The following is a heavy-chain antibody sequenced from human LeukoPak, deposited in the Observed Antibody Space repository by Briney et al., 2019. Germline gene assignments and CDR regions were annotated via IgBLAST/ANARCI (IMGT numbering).Heavy chain of an antibody. V-gene: IGHV4-38-2*02. CDR2: IYHSGST. CDR1: GYSISSGYY. Sequence: PSETLSLTCTVSGYSISSGYYWGWIRQPPGKGLEWIGSIYHSGSTYYNPSLKSRVTISVDTSKNQFSLKLSSVTAADTAVYYCARGVGDSSGQPSLFDYWGQGTLVTVSS. D-gene: IGHD3-22*01. CDR3: ARGVGDSSGQPSLFDY. J-gene: IGHJ4*02.